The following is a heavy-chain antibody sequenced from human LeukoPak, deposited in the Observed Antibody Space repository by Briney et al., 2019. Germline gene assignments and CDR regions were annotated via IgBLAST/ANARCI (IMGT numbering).Heavy chain of an antibody. V-gene: IGHV3-7*01. Sequence: PGGSLRLSCAASGFTFSSYGMTWVRQAPGKGLEWVANIKRDGSGPDYVDSVRGRFTISRDNTKNSLYLHMSSLRVEDTAVYYCARGVHRLKEFWGQGTLVTVSS. D-gene: IGHD1-1*01. CDR2: IKRDGSGP. CDR3: ARGVHRLKEF. J-gene: IGHJ4*02. CDR1: GFTFSSYG.